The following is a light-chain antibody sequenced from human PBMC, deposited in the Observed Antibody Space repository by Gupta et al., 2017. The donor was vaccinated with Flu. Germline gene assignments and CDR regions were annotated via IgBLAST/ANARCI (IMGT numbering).Light chain of an antibody. V-gene: IGKV2-30*01. Sequence: VVMNQSPLSLPVTLGQPASISCRSSQSLGESYGITYLNWFHQRPCQAPRRLMYEVSNREAGVPDRFSGDGEGKDVRLNSSRGEAEDVGSYYFGQSNHWPAWTFGEGTRVEIK. J-gene: IGKJ1*01. CDR2: EVS. CDR1: QSLGESYGITY. CDR3: GQSNHWPAWT.